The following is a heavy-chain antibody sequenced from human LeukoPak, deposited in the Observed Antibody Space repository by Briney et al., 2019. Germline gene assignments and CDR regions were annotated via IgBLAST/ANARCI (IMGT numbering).Heavy chain of an antibody. V-gene: IGHV1-2*02. CDR3: ARVTVYCSGGSCLRNHYYYYSMDV. Sequence: ASVKVSCKASGYTFTGYYMHWVRQAPGQGLEWMGWINPNSGGTNYAQKFQGRVTMTRDTSISTAYMELSRLRSDDTAVYYCARVTVYCSGGSCLRNHYYYYSMDVWGQGTTVTVSS. CDR1: GYTFTGYY. CDR2: INPNSGGT. D-gene: IGHD2-15*01. J-gene: IGHJ6*02.